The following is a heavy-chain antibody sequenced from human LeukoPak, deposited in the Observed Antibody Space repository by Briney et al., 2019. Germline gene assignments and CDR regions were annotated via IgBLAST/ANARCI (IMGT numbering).Heavy chain of an antibody. CDR3: ARGYSSSWSYFDY. CDR1: GGSFSGYY. Sequence: SETLSLTCAVYGGSFSGYYWTWIRQPPGKGLEWIGAISHSGSTNYNPSLKSRVTISVDTSKNQFSLKLSSVTAADTAVYYCARGYSSSWSYFDYWGQGTLVTVSS. J-gene: IGHJ4*02. CDR2: ISHSGST. V-gene: IGHV4-34*01. D-gene: IGHD6-13*01.